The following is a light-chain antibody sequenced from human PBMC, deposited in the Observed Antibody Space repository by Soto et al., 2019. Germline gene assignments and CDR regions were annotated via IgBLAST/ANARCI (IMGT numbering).Light chain of an antibody. CDR3: QQYGSSPPIT. CDR2: GTS. CDR1: QNINNAY. V-gene: IGKV3-20*01. J-gene: IGKJ5*01. Sequence: EIVLTQSPGTLSLSPGERATLSCRASQNINNAYLAWYQQKPGQAPRLLISGTSSRATGIPDRFSGSGSATDFTLTISRLEPEDFAMYYCQQYGSSPPITFGQGTRLEIK.